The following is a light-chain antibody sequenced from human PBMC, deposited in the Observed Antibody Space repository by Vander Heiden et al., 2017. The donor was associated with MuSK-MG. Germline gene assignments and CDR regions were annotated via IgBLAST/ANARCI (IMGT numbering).Light chain of an antibody. Sequence: SYELTQPPSVSVSPGQTASTTCPGDKLGDKYACGYQQNPGQSPVLVIYQDSKRPSGIPGRFSGSNSGNTATLTISGTQAMDEADYYCQAWDSSTAVFGGGTKLTVL. V-gene: IGLV3-1*01. CDR2: QDS. CDR1: KLGDKY. CDR3: QAWDSSTAV. J-gene: IGLJ2*01.